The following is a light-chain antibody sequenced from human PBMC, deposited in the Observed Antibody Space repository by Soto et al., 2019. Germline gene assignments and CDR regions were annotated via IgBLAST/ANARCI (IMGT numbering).Light chain of an antibody. Sequence: EIVLTQAPGTLSLSPGERSTLSCRASRSVSSSYLAWYQHKPGQAHRXXISGTSSRATGIPDRFSGSGAGTDLTLTISRLEPEDFAVYYCQQYGTTPWTFGQGTKVDIK. CDR2: GTS. V-gene: IGKV3-20*01. CDR3: QQYGTTPWT. J-gene: IGKJ1*01. CDR1: RSVSSSY.